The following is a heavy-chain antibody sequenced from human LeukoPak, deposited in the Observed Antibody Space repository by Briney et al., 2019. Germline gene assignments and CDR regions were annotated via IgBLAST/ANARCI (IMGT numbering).Heavy chain of an antibody. J-gene: IGHJ4*02. Sequence: ASVKVSCKVSGYTLTELSMHWVRQAPGKGLEWMRGFDPEDGETIYAQKFQGRVTMTEDTSTDTAYMELSSLRPEDTAVYYCATEGTIAVAGSFDYWGQGTLVTVSS. V-gene: IGHV1-24*01. CDR3: ATEGTIAVAGSFDY. CDR2: FDPEDGET. CDR1: GYTLTELS. D-gene: IGHD6-19*01.